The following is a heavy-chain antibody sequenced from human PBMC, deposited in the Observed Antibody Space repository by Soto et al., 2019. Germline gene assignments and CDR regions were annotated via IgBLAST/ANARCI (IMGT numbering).Heavy chain of an antibody. CDR3: GEDRVLRSAVDI. CDR1: GFTFSSYG. CDR2: ISGSGGIT. J-gene: IGHJ3*02. V-gene: IGHV3-23*01. D-gene: IGHD2-8*01. Sequence: EVQLLESGGGLVQPGGSLRLSCVASGFTFSSYGMNWVRQAPGKGLEWVSGISGSGGITYYADSVKGRFTISRDNSKNTLDLQMNSLRAAEAAVYDCGEDRVLRSAVDIWGQGTMVTVSS.